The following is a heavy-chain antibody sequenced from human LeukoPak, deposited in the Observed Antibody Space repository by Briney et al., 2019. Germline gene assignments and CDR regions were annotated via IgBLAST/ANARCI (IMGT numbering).Heavy chain of an antibody. J-gene: IGHJ4*02. Sequence: PSETLSLTCAVYGGSFSGYYWNWIRQPPAKGLEWIGEINHSGSTNYNPSPKSRVTISVDTSKNQFSLKLSSVTAADTAVYYCARAWVTRPRHLDYWGQGTLVTVSS. CDR3: ARAWVTRPRHLDY. CDR1: GGSFSGYY. D-gene: IGHD2-21*02. V-gene: IGHV4-34*01. CDR2: INHSGST.